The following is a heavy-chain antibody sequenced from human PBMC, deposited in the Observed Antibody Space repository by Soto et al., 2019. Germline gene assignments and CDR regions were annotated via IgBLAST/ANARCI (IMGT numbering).Heavy chain of an antibody. CDR2: ISAYNGNT. V-gene: IGHV1-18*01. CDR1: GYTFTSYG. CDR3: ARVGPRVPVWPTEHLTGYYAEFGY. J-gene: IGHJ4*02. Sequence: QVQLVQSGAEVKKPGASVKVSCKASGYTFTSYGISWVRQAPGQGLEWMGWISAYNGNTNYAQKLQGRVTMTTDTSTSPAEMGLRSLGSDDTAVYYCARVGPRVPVWPTEHLTGYYAEFGYWGQGTLVTVSS. D-gene: IGHD3-9*01.